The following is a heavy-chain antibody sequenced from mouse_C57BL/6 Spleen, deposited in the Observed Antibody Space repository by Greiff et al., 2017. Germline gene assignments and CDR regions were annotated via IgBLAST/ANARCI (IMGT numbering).Heavy chain of an antibody. CDR1: GYPITSGYY. Sequence: VQLKESGPGLVKPSQSLSLTCSVTGYPITSGYYWNWIRQFPGNKLEWMGYISYDGSNNYNPSLKNRISITRDTSKNQFFLKLNSVTTEDTATDYCARTITTVVASGYFDVWGTGTTVTVSS. D-gene: IGHD1-1*01. CDR3: ARTITTVVASGYFDV. V-gene: IGHV3-6*01. J-gene: IGHJ1*03. CDR2: ISYDGSN.